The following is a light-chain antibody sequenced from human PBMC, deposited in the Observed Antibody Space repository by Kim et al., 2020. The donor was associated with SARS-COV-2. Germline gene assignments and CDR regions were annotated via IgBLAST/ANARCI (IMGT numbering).Light chain of an antibody. CDR2: DAS. J-gene: IGKJ2*01. Sequence: ESVGDRVTITCQASQDISNYLKWYQQKPGKAPKLLIYDASNLETGVPSRFSGSGSGTDFTFTISSLQPEDIATYYCQQYDNLLMYTFGQGTKLEI. CDR1: QDISNY. V-gene: IGKV1-33*01. CDR3: QQYDNLLMYT.